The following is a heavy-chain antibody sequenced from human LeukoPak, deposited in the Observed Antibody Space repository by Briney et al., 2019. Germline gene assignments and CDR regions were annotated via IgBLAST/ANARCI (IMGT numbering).Heavy chain of an antibody. CDR2: IKQDGSEK. Sequence: GGSLRLSCAASGFTFSSYWMSWVRQAPGKGLEWVANIKQDGSEKYYVDSVKGRFTISRDNAKNSLYLQMNSLRAEDTAVYYCARAPAYYDSSGYTYYFDYWGQGTLVTASS. V-gene: IGHV3-7*01. J-gene: IGHJ4*02. CDR3: ARAPAYYDSSGYTYYFDY. CDR1: GFTFSSYW. D-gene: IGHD3-22*01.